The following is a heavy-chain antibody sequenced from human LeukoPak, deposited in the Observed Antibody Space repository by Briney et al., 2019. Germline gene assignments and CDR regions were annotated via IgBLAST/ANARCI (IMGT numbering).Heavy chain of an antibody. Sequence: GGSLRLSCAASGFTFDDHAMHWVRQAPGKGLEWVSGISWNSGNIGYADSMKGRFTISRDNAKNSLYLQMNSLRAEDTALYYCAKGGGGYSYYGMDVWGQGTTVTVSS. CDR1: GFTFDDHA. J-gene: IGHJ6*02. CDR2: ISWNSGNI. D-gene: IGHD5-12*01. CDR3: AKGGGGYSYYGMDV. V-gene: IGHV3-9*01.